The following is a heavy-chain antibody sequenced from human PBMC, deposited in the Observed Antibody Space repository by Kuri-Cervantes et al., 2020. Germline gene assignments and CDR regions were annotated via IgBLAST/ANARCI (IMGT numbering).Heavy chain of an antibody. D-gene: IGHD4-17*01. V-gene: IGHV3-30-3*02. J-gene: IGHJ3*02. CDR3: AKMRSGYGDYANAFDI. Sequence: SCAASGFTFSSYAMHWVRQAPGKGLEWVAVISYDGSNKYYADSVKGRFTISRDNSKNTLYLQMNSLRAEDTAVYYCAKMRSGYGDYANAFDIWGQGTMVTVSS. CDR1: GFTFSSYA. CDR2: ISYDGSNK.